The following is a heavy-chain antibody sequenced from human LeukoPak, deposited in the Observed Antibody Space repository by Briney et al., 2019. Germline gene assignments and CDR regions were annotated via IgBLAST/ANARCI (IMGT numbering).Heavy chain of an antibody. CDR1: GFTFSSYS. V-gene: IGHV3-21*01. J-gene: IGHJ3*02. D-gene: IGHD3-22*01. Sequence: GGSLRLSCAASGFTFSSYSMNWVRQAPGKGLEWVSSISSSSSYIYYADSVKGRFTISRDNAKNSLYLQMNRLRAEDTAVYYCARVIAQYDSSGYLTADAFDIWGQGTMVTVSS. CDR3: ARVIAQYDSSGYLTADAFDI. CDR2: ISSSSSYI.